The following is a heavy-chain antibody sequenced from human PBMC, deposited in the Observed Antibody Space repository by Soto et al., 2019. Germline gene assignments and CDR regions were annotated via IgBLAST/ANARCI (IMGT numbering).Heavy chain of an antibody. CDR3: ASGFDCGKEDGAFDI. Sequence: QVQLVQSGAEVKKPGPSVKVSCKASGGTFSSYTISWVRQAPGQGLEWMGRIIPILGIANYAQKFQGRVTITADKSTSTSYMELSSLRSEDTAVYYGASGFDCGKEDGAFDIWGQGTMVTVSS. D-gene: IGHD2-15*01. V-gene: IGHV1-69*02. J-gene: IGHJ3*02. CDR1: GGTFSSYT. CDR2: IIPILGIA.